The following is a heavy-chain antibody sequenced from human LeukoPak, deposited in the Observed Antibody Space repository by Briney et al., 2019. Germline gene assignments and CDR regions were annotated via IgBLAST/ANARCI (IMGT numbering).Heavy chain of an antibody. CDR1: GFTFDDYA. CDR2: ISWNSGSM. CDR3: AKGPRNHYFYFMDV. Sequence: GRSLRLSCAASGFTFDDYAMHWVRQAPGKGLEWVAGISWNSGSMDYADSVKGRFTISRDNAMNSLDLQMNSLSLEDTALYYCAKGPRNHYFYFMDVWGKGTTVTVSS. J-gene: IGHJ6*03. V-gene: IGHV3-9*01.